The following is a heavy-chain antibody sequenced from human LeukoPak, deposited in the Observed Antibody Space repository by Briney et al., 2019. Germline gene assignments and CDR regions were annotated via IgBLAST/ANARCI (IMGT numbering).Heavy chain of an antibody. Sequence: SETLSLTCTVSGGSISPFYWSWIRQPPGKGLEWIGYIYYSGSTNYNPSLKSRVTISVDTSKNQFSLKLSSVTAADTAVYYCARENSNWFDPWGQGTLVTVSS. CDR2: IYYSGST. V-gene: IGHV4-59*01. D-gene: IGHD2/OR15-2a*01. CDR1: GGSISPFY. J-gene: IGHJ5*02. CDR3: ARENSNWFDP.